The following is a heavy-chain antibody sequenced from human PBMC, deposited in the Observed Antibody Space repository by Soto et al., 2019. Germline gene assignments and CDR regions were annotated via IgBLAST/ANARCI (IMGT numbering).Heavy chain of an antibody. J-gene: IGHJ4*02. V-gene: IGHV1-3*04. Sequence: QVQLVQPGAEVKTPGASVKLSCKASGYTFSSHSIHWVRQAPGQRLEWMGWINSANGYTKYSQKLQGRVTMTRDTSASTAYMELSSLRSEDTAVYYCARDGPGRSHDYWGQGNLVTVSS. D-gene: IGHD6-13*01. CDR3: ARDGPGRSHDY. CDR1: GYTFSSHS. CDR2: INSANGYT.